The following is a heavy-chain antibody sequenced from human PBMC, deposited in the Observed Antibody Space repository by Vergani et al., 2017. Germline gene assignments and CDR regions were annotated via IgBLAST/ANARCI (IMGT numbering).Heavy chain of an antibody. CDR2: IWYDGSNK. J-gene: IGHJ4*02. Sequence: QVQLVESGGGVVQPGRSLRLSCAASGFTFSSYGMHWVRQAPGKGLEWVTVIWYDGSNKYYADSVKGRFTISRDNSKNTLYLQMNSLRAEDTAVYYCARDAKRYCSSTSCSDYFDYWGQGTLVTVSS. CDR1: GFTFSSYG. D-gene: IGHD2-2*01. CDR3: ARDAKRYCSSTSCSDYFDY. V-gene: IGHV3-33*01.